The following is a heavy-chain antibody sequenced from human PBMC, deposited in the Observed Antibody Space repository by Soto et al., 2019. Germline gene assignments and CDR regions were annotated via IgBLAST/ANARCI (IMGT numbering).Heavy chain of an antibody. J-gene: IGHJ4*02. CDR3: ARDDSGFSGSHYIDYFNY. CDR1: GGSFSGYY. Sequence: SETLSLTCAVYGGSFSGYYWSWIRQPPGKGLEWIGEITHSGSTNYNPSLKSRVTISVDTSNNQFSLKLNSVTAADTAVYYCARDDSGFSGSHYIDYFNYWGQGALVT. CDR2: ITHSGST. D-gene: IGHD1-26*01. V-gene: IGHV4-34*01.